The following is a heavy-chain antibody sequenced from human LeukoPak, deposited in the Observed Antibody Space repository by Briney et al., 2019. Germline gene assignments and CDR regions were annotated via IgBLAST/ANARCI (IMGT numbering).Heavy chain of an antibody. CDR2: ISDSGGDT. D-gene: IGHD5/OR15-5a*01. J-gene: IGHJ4*02. V-gene: IGHV3-23*01. CDR1: GFTFSSYA. CDR3: AKLVSGGSGGVDY. Sequence: PGGSLRLSCAASGFTFSSYAMSWVRQAPGKGLDWVSSISDSGGDTYYVDSLKGRSTTSRDNSKNTLYLQMNSLRAEDTAVYYCAKLVSGGSGGVDYWGQGTLVTVSS.